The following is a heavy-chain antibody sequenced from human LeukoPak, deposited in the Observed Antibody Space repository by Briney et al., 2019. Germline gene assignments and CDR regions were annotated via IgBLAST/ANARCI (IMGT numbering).Heavy chain of an antibody. V-gene: IGHV3-21*01. CDR3: ARDPGAGRVRGVIIKGDY. Sequence: GGSLRLSCAASGFTFSSYSMNWVRQAPGKGLEWVSSISSSSSYIYYADSVKGRFTISRDNAKNSLYLQMNSLRAEDTAVYYCARDPGAGRVRGVIIKGDYWGQGTLVTVSS. CDR2: ISSSSSYI. D-gene: IGHD3-10*01. CDR1: GFTFSSYS. J-gene: IGHJ4*02.